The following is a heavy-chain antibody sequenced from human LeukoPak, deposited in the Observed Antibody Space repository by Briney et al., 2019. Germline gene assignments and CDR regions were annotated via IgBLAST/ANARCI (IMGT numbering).Heavy chain of an antibody. D-gene: IGHD5-24*01. Sequence: ASVKVSCKASGGTFSSYAISWVRQAPGQGLEWMGRIIPILGIANYAQKFQGRVTTTADKSTSTAYMELSSLRSEDTAVYYCARIVDQTEMATDLGYFDYWGQGTLVTVSS. V-gene: IGHV1-69*04. CDR2: IIPILGIA. CDR1: GGTFSSYA. J-gene: IGHJ4*02. CDR3: ARIVDQTEMATDLGYFDY.